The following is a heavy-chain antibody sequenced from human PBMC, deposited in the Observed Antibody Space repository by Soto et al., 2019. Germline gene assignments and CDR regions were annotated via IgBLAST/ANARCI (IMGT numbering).Heavy chain of an antibody. V-gene: IGHV1-69*01. J-gene: IGHJ6*02. CDR1: GGTFSSYA. D-gene: IGHD4-4*01. CDR2: IIPIFGTA. CDR3: ATPAGAPYDYSPRYGMDV. Sequence: QVPLVQSGAEVKKPGSSVKVSCKASGGTFSSYAISWVRQAPGQGLEWMGGIIPIFGTANYAQKFQGRVTITADESTSTAYMELSSLRSEDTAVYYCATPAGAPYDYSPRYGMDVWGQGTTVTVSS.